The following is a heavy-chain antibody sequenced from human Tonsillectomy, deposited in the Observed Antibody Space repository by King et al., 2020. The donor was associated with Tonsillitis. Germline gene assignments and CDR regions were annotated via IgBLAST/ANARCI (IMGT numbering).Heavy chain of an antibody. D-gene: IGHD3-22*01. CDR1: GFTFSSYG. CDR3: AKEHYYSMYDRDLDY. CDR2: MSGSGGST. V-gene: IGHV3-23*04. J-gene: IGHJ4*02. Sequence: VQLVESGGGLVQPGGSLRLSCAASGFTFSSYGMSWVRQAPGKGLEWVSGMSGSGGSTYYADSVKGRFTISRDNSKNTLYLQMNSLRADDTAVYYCAKEHYYSMYDRDLDYWGQGTLVTVSS.